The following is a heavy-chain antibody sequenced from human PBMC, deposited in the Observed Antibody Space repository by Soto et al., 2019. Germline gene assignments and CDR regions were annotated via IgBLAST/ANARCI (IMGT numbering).Heavy chain of an antibody. CDR1: GFTFSRSV. J-gene: IGHJ4*02. V-gene: IGHV3-23*01. D-gene: IGHD6-19*01. CDR2: INDSGYTS. CDR3: EQNGKWLAKPPVA. Sequence: GGSLRRSCSASGFTFSRSVMSWVRQAPGKGLGWVSDINDSGYTSKEADSVKGRFTISRDNAKSTLYLQMNRLRAEDTAIYYCEQNGKWLAKPPVAWGQGSLVTVSS.